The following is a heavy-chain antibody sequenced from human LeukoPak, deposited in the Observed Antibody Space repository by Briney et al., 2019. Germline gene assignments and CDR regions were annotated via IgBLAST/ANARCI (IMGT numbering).Heavy chain of an antibody. J-gene: IGHJ5*02. V-gene: IGHV4-30-4*01. D-gene: IGHD5-12*01. CDR2: IYYSGCT. CDR3: ARNVDIVATIGSPWFDP. Sequence: SETLSLACTVSGGSISSGDYYWSWIRQPPGKGLEWIGYIYYSGCTYYNPSLKSRVTISVDTSKNQFSLKLSSVTAADTAVYYCARNVDIVATIGSPWFDPWGQGTLVTVSS. CDR1: GGSISSGDYY.